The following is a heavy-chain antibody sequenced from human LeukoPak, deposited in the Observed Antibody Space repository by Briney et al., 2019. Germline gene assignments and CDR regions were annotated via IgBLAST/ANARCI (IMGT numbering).Heavy chain of an antibody. D-gene: IGHD3-16*01. CDR1: GFTFSDYY. J-gene: IGHJ4*02. V-gene: IGHV3-11*01. CDR3: ARVGTTVWCDELCFGV. CDR2: IISRGRTI. Sequence: GGSLRLSCAASGFTFSDYYMGSIRQAPGKWLEWGSYIISRGRTIYYADSVKGPFTISRANAKNSLYLQMKSLRAEDTAVYYCARVGTTVWCDELCFGVWGQRTLVTVSS.